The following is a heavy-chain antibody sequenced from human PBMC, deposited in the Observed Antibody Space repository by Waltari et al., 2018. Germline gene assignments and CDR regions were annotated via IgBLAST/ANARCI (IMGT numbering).Heavy chain of an antibody. CDR1: GYIFSGYY. D-gene: IGHD1-1*01. CDR2: INPNTGGT. V-gene: IGHV1-2*02. J-gene: IGHJ4*02. Sequence: QVQLVQSGAEVKKPGASVKVSCTASGYIFSGYYIHWVRQAPGQGLEWMGWINPNTGGTTYAQKFQGRVTMTRDTSISTAYMELSSLRSDDTAVYYCARGTEGYWGQGTLVTVSS. CDR3: ARGTEGY.